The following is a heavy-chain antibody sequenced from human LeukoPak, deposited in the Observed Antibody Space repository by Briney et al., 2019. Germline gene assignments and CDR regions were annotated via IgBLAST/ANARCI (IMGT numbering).Heavy chain of an antibody. D-gene: IGHD3-10*01. J-gene: IGHJ4*02. CDR1: GFTFDDYA. Sequence: GRSLRLSCAASGFTFDDYAMHWVRQAPGKGLEWVSGISWNSGSIGYADSVKGRFTISRDNAKNSLYLQMNSLRAEDTALYYCEKDGDTMVRGVITYFDYWGQGTLVTVSS. CDR2: ISWNSGSI. V-gene: IGHV3-9*01. CDR3: EKDGDTMVRGVITYFDY.